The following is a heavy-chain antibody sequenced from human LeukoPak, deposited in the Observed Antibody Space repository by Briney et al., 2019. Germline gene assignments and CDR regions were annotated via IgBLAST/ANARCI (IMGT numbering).Heavy chain of an antibody. CDR1: GFTFSSYA. CDR3: AKRTGGGRWHEQTKTLANFDY. J-gene: IGHJ4*02. Sequence: GGSLRLSCAASGFTFSSYAMSWVRQAPGKGLEWVSAISGSGGSTYYADSVKGRFTISRDNSKNTLYLQMNSLRAEDTAVYYCAKRTGGGRWHEQTKTLANFDYWGQGTLVTVSS. V-gene: IGHV3-23*01. CDR2: ISGSGGST. D-gene: IGHD1/OR15-1a*01.